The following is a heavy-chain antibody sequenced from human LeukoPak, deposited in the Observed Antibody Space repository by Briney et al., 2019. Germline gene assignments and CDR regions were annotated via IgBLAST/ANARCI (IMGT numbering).Heavy chain of an antibody. CDR1: GYTFTSYD. J-gene: IGHJ4*02. Sequence: ASVKVSCKASGYTFTSYDINWVRQATGQGLEWMGWMNPNSGNTGYAQKFQGRVTMTRNTSISTAYMELSSLRSEDTAVYYCARRPAWIQIFDYWGQGTLVTVSS. CDR3: ARRPAWIQIFDY. D-gene: IGHD5-18*01. CDR2: MNPNSGNT. V-gene: IGHV1-8*01.